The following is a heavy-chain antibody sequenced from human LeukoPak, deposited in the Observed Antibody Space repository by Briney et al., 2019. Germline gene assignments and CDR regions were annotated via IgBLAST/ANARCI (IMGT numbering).Heavy chain of an antibody. D-gene: IGHD3-9*01. CDR2: IYYSGST. Sequence: SETLSLTCTVSGGSISSGGYYWSWIRQHPGKGLEWIGYIYYSGSTYYNPSLKSRVTISVDTSKNQFSLKLSSVTAADTAVYYCARVGLRYLDLYYWGQGTLVTVSS. J-gene: IGHJ4*02. CDR3: ARVGLRYLDLYY. CDR1: GGSISSGGYY. V-gene: IGHV4-31*03.